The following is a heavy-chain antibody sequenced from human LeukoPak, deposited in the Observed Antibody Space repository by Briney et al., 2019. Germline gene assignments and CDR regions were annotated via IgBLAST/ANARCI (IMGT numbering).Heavy chain of an antibody. CDR3: AKRGNPAVGHHYLDV. Sequence: GGSLRLSCAASGFTFSSYDMSWVRQAPGKGLEWVSSITISGGSTFYADSVMGRFTISRDNYKNTLYLQMNSLSAEGTAVYYCAKRGNPAVGHHYLDVWGKGTTVSVSS. CDR2: ITISGGST. D-gene: IGHD2-2*01. CDR1: GFTFSSYD. V-gene: IGHV3-23*01. J-gene: IGHJ6*03.